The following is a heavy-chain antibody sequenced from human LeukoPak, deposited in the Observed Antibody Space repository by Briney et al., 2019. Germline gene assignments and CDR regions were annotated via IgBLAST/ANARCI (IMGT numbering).Heavy chain of an antibody. CDR2: INSDGSST. D-gene: IGHD2-2*01. V-gene: IGHV3-74*01. J-gene: IGHJ5*02. CDR3: ASACSTSCQRGFDP. Sequence: GGSLRLSCAASGFTFSSYWMHWVRQAPGKGLVWVSRINSDGSSTGYADSVKGRFTISRDNAKNTLYLQMNSLRAEDTAVYYCASACSTSCQRGFDPWCQGTLVTVSS. CDR1: GFTFSSYW.